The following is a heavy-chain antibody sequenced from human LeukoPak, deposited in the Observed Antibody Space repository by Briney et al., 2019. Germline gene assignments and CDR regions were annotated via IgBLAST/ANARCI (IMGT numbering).Heavy chain of an antibody. CDR3: AKDSSTTVTTKGGPRRSFDY. Sequence: GGSLTLSCAASGFTFSSYVMSWVRQPPCRELAWVSVISGSGGSTYYPDSVKGRSTISRDNSRHTLYLQMNSLRVEDTAIYYCAKDSSTTVTTKGGPRRSFDYWGLGTLVTVSS. CDR1: GFTFSSYV. D-gene: IGHD4-17*01. J-gene: IGHJ4*02. V-gene: IGHV3-23*01. CDR2: ISGSGGST.